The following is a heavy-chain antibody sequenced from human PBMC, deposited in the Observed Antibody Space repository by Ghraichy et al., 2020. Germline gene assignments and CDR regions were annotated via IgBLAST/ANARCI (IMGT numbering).Heavy chain of an antibody. V-gene: IGHV3-33*01. J-gene: IGHJ4*02. Sequence: GSLRLSCAASGFTFSSYGMHWVRQAPGKGLEWVAVIWYDGSNKYYADSVKGRFTISRDNSKNTLYLQMNSLRAEDTAVYYCARDSRGPVTSGDYWGQGTLVTVSS. CDR1: GFTFSSYG. CDR2: IWYDGSNK. CDR3: ARDSRGPVTSGDY. D-gene: IGHD2-21*02.